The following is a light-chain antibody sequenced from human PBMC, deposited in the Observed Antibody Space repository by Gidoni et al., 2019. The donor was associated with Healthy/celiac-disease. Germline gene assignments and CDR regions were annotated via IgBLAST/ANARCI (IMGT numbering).Light chain of an antibody. CDR1: QGIRNY. J-gene: IGKJ3*01. CDR2: AAS. CDR3: LKDYNYPRT. Sequence: AIQMTQSPYSLSASVGDRVTVTCRASQGIRNYLAWYQQKPGKAPKLLIYAASTLQSGVTSRFSGSGSGTDFTITISSLQPEDFSTYYCLKDYNYPRTFGPGTKVDIK. V-gene: IGKV1-6*01.